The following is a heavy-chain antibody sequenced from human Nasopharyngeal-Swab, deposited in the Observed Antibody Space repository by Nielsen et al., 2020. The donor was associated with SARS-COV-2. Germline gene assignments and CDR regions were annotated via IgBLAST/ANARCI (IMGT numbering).Heavy chain of an antibody. CDR3: ATLTVGGNNWFDP. D-gene: IGHD4-23*01. CDR2: IDPSDSCT. Sequence: VRQMPGKGLEWMGRIDPSDSCTNYSPSFQGHVTISADKSISTAYLQWSSLKASDTAMYYCATLTVGGNNWFDPWGQGTLVTVSS. J-gene: IGHJ5*02. V-gene: IGHV5-10-1*01.